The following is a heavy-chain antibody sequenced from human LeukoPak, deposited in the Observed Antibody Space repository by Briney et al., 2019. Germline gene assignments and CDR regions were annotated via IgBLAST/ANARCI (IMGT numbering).Heavy chain of an antibody. D-gene: IGHD3-10*01. CDR3: ARSITMVRGP. V-gene: IGHV4-34*01. Sequence: GSLRLSCAASGFAVSDYYMSWIRQPPGKGLEWIGEINHSGSTNYNPSLKSRVTISVDTSKNQFSLKLSSVTAADTAVYYCARSITMVRGPWGQGTLVTVSS. J-gene: IGHJ4*02. CDR2: INHSGST. CDR1: GFAVSDYY.